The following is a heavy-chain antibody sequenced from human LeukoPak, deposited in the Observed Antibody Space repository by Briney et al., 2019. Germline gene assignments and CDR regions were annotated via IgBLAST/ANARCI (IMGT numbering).Heavy chain of an antibody. D-gene: IGHD1-26*01. Sequence: SVKVSCKASGYTFSSYGITWVRQAPGQGLEWMGGITPFFGTPNYAQKFQGRVTITADESTNTAYMELSSPRSEDTAVYYCARGEVGTYHYYYYYYMDVWGKGTTVTISS. CDR1: GYTFSSYG. V-gene: IGHV1-69*13. CDR3: ARGEVGTYHYYYYYYMDV. CDR2: ITPFFGTP. J-gene: IGHJ6*03.